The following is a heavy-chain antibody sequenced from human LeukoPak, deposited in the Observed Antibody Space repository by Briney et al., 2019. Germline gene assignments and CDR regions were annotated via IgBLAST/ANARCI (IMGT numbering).Heavy chain of an antibody. J-gene: IGHJ4*02. V-gene: IGHV1-46*01. D-gene: IGHD3-10*01. CDR2: INPSGGST. Sequence: ASVKVSCKSSGYTFTSYYMYWVRQAPGQGLEWMGIINPSGGSTSYAQKFQGRVTMTRDTSTSTVYMELSSLRSEDTAVYYCARGKVVTMVRGVIITYFDYWGQGTLVTVSS. CDR3: ARGKVVTMVRGVIITYFDY. CDR1: GYTFTSYY.